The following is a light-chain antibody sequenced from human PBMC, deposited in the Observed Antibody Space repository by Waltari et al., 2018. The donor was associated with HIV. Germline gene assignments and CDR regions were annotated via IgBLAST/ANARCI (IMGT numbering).Light chain of an antibody. CDR3: QSYDTSLGASV. J-gene: IGLJ3*02. CDR1: NSNIGAPYD. CDR2: MNT. V-gene: IGLV1-40*01. Sequence: QSVLTQPPSVSGAPGRSVIITCTGNNSNIGAPYDVPWYQQLPGAAPKLLISMNTNGPSGVRDRLSVSRSGTSASLAITGLQAGDEADYYCQSYDTSLGASVFGGGTKLTVL.